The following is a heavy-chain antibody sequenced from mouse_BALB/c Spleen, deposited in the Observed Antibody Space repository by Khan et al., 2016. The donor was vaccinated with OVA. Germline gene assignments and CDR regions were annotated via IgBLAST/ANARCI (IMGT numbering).Heavy chain of an antibody. CDR3: AREGAYYRSDGWFSY. D-gene: IGHD2-14*01. CDR2: INPSNGYT. CDR1: GYTSTTYT. Sequence: VQLQQSGAELARPGASVKMSCKASGYTSTTYTMHWVKQRPGQGLEWIGYINPSNGYTNYNQKFKDKSTLTADKSSSTAYMQLSSLTSDYSAVYYCAREGAYYRSDGWFSYWGQGTLVTVSA. V-gene: IGHV1-4*01. J-gene: IGHJ3*01.